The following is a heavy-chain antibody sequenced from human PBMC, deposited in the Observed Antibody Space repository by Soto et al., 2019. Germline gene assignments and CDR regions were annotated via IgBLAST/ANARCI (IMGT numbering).Heavy chain of an antibody. D-gene: IGHD4-17*01. CDR2: IRSKSNSYAT. CDR3: TRGYGDYVRDY. Sequence: EVPLVESGGGLVQPGGFLKLSCAVSGFTFSGSAMHWVRQASGKGLEWVGRIRSKSNSYATAYAASVKGRFTISRDDSKNTAYLQMNSLKTEDSAVYYCTRGYGDYVRDYWGQGTLVTVSS. CDR1: GFTFSGSA. J-gene: IGHJ4*02. V-gene: IGHV3-73*01.